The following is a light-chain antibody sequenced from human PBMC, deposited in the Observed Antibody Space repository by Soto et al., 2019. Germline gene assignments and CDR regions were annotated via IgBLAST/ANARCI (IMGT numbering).Light chain of an antibody. V-gene: IGKV3-20*01. CDR3: QQYGSSPRT. J-gene: IGKJ1*01. CDR1: RSVSSNS. Sequence: EIVLTQSPGTLSLSPGDRATLSCRASRSVSSNSLAWYQQKAGQAPRLLIYGASIRATGIPDRFSGSGSGTDFTLTIRRLEPEDFAGYFCQQYGSSPRTFGQGTKVEI. CDR2: GAS.